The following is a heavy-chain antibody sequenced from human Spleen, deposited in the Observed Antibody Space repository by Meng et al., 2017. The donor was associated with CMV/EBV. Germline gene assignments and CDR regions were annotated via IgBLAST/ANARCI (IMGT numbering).Heavy chain of an antibody. D-gene: IGHD2-21*01. CDR2: INPNSGAT. Sequence: ASVKVSCKASRYSFTKDFTHWVRPGPGQGLEWMGWINPNSGATDCAQKFQGRVTLTRDTSITTVYMEMSRLRSNDTAVYFCARIALRPGAYGMDVWGQGTTVTVSS. J-gene: IGHJ6*02. CDR1: RYSFTKDF. V-gene: IGHV1-2*02. CDR3: ARIALRPGAYGMDV.